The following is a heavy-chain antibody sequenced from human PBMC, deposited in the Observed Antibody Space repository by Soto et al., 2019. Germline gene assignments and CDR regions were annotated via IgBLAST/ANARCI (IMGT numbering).Heavy chain of an antibody. V-gene: IGHV5-10-1*01. CDR1: GYSFTSYW. CDR3: ARIEKQWLQTPEY. J-gene: IGHJ4*01. CDR2: IDLSDSYT. D-gene: IGHD6-19*01. Sequence: GGSLQISCKGSGYSFTSYWISWVGQMPGKGLEWMGRIDLSDSYTNYSPSFQGHVTISADKSISTSYLQWSSLKASETAMYYCARIEKQWLQTPEYWGQGTPFTVSP.